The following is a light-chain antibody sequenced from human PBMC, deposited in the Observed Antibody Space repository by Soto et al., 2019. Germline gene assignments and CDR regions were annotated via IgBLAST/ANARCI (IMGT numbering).Light chain of an antibody. Sequence: QSVLTQPPSVSGAPGQRVTISCTGSSSDIGADYDVHWYQHLPGTAPKLLIYGNTYRPSGVPDRFSGSRSGNSASLTISRLHAEDEGDYFCQSYASDLSVPFGGGTQLTVL. J-gene: IGLJ3*02. CDR1: SSDIGADYD. CDR2: GNT. CDR3: QSYASDLSVP. V-gene: IGLV1-40*01.